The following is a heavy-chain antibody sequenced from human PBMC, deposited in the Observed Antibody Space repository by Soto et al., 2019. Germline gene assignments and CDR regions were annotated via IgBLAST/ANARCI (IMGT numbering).Heavy chain of an antibody. J-gene: IGHJ4*02. CDR3: ARSNTRYSSPDY. CDR2: IYYSETT. Sequence: SETLSLTCTVSGGSISGFQWNWIRQPPGKGLEWIGSIYYSETTNNNPSLKSRVTIAVDTSTSQVSLKLASVTAGDTAVYYCARSNTRYSSPDYWGQGSLVTVSS. V-gene: IGHV4-59*08. CDR1: GGSISGFQ. D-gene: IGHD6-13*01.